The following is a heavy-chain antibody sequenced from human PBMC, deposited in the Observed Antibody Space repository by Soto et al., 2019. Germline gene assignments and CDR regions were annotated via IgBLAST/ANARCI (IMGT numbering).Heavy chain of an antibody. J-gene: IGHJ4*02. Sequence: GGSLRLSCVISGFTFSNYNMKWVRQAPGKGLEWVSSMSVSSYIYYADSVKGRFTISRDNAKNLLYLQMNSLRSEDTAVYYCAAAATFDYWGQGTLVTVSS. D-gene: IGHD6-13*01. CDR1: GFTFSNYN. CDR3: AAAATFDY. CDR2: MSVSSYI. V-gene: IGHV3-21*03.